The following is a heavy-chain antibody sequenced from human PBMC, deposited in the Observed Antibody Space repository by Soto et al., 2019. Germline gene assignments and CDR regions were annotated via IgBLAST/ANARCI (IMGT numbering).Heavy chain of an antibody. CDR3: ARGQVEGGDSGSHFDY. Sequence: LSLTCTVSGGSISSGGYYWSWIRQHPGKGLEWIGYIYYSGSTYYNPSLKSRVTISVDTSKNQFSLKLSAVTAADTAVYYCARGQVEGGDSGSHFDYWGQGTMVTVYS. J-gene: IGHJ4*02. CDR2: IYYSGST. D-gene: IGHD1-26*01. V-gene: IGHV4-31*03. CDR1: GGSISSGGYY.